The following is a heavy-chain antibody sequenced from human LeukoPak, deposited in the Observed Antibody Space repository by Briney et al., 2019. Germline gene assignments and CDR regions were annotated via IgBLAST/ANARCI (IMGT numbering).Heavy chain of an antibody. D-gene: IGHD6-6*01. V-gene: IGHV3-21*01. CDR1: GFTFSSYS. CDR3: ARDLEGARPPGAFDP. J-gene: IGHJ5*02. Sequence: GGSLRLSCAASGFTFSSYSMNWVRQAPGKGLEWVSSISSSSSYIYYADSVKGRFTISRDNAKNSLYLQMNSLRAEDTAVYYCARDLEGARPPGAFDPWGQGTLVTVSS. CDR2: ISSSSSYI.